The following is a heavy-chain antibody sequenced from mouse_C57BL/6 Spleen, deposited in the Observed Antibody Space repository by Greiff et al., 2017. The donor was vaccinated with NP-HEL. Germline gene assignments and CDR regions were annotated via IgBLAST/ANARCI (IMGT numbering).Heavy chain of an antibody. CDR3: AKAAQATSDFDY. CDR2: INPGSGGT. CDR1: GFAFNNYL. D-gene: IGHD3-2*02. Sequence: VQLQESGAELVRPGTSVKVSCKASGFAFNNYLIEWVKQRPGQGLEWIGVINPGSGGTNYNEKFKGKATLTADKSSSTAYMQLISLTSEDSAVYFCAKAAQATSDFDYWGQGTTLTVSS. V-gene: IGHV1-54*01. J-gene: IGHJ2*01.